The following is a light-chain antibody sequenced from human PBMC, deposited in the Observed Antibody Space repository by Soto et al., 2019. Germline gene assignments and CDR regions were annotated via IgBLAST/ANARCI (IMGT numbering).Light chain of an antibody. J-gene: IGLJ2*01. Sequence: QSVLTQPASVSGSPGQSITISCTGTSSDVGGYNYVSWYQHHPGKAPKLMIYDVSNRPSGVSNRFSGSKSDNTASLTISGLQAEDEADYYCSSYTGTSTVVFGGGTKLTVL. CDR1: SSDVGGYNY. V-gene: IGLV2-14*03. CDR2: DVS. CDR3: SSYTGTSTVV.